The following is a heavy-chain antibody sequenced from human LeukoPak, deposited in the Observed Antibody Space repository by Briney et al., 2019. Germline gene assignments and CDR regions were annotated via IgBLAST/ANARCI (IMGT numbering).Heavy chain of an antibody. V-gene: IGHV1-69*05. CDR3: ARIPGYCSGGSCYSGDY. D-gene: IGHD2-15*01. Sequence: GASVKVSCKASGGTFSSYAISWVRQAPGQGLEWMGGIIPIFGTANYAQKFQGRVTITRDTSASTAYMELSSLRSEDTAVYYCARIPGYCSGGSCYSGDYWGQGTLVTVFS. CDR1: GGTFSSYA. CDR2: IIPIFGTA. J-gene: IGHJ4*02.